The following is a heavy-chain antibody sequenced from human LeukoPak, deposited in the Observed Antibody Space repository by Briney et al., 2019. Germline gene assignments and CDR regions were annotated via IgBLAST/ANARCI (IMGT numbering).Heavy chain of an antibody. J-gene: IGHJ4*02. V-gene: IGHV3-7*01. D-gene: IGHD3-10*01. CDR1: GFTFSSYG. CDR3: AKLAKYFYGSETYYFFDH. Sequence: PGGSLRLSCAASGFTFSSYGMSWVRQAPGKGLEWGANIKQDGTEKDYVDSVKGRFTISKDNAKNSLYLQMNSLRVEDTAVYYCAKLAKYFYGSETYYFFDHWGQGTPVTASS. CDR2: IKQDGTEK.